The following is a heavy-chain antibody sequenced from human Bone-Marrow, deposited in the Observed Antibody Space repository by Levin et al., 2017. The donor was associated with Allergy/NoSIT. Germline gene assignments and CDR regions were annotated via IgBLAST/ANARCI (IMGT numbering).Heavy chain of an antibody. CDR2: INSYDTT. CDR3: VRDADQN. J-gene: IGHJ4*02. CDR1: GFSIRDNY. V-gene: IGHV3-53*01. Sequence: GESLKISCAASGFSIRDNYMYWVRQAPGKSLEWVSLINSYDTTSYADSVKGRFTISRDSSKNTLYLHMNTLRPDDTAVYYCVRDADQNWGQGTLVTVSS.